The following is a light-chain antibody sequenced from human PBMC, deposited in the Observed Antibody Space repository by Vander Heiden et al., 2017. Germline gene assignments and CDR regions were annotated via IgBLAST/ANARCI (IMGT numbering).Light chain of an antibody. V-gene: IGLV3-27*01. CDR2: KDS. CDR3: FSAADNNVGV. Sequence: SYELTQPSSVSVSPGQTARITCSGDILTKKYGRWFQQKPGQAPVLIIFKDSGRPSGIPDRFSGSTSGTTVTLTISGAQVDDEADYCCFSAADNNVGVFGGGTKLTVL. J-gene: IGLJ3*02. CDR1: ILTKKY.